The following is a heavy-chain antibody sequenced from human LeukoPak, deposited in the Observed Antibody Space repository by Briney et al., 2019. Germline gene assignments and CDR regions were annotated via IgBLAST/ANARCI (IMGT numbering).Heavy chain of an antibody. CDR1: GGSMSGYY. Sequence: SETLSLTCTVSGGSMSGYYWNWVRQSPGKGLEWIGYIDETGSTNYNPSLKSRVTISSSTSKNQFSLILRSVTAADTAVYYCARDSSGTSLNWFGPWGQGAVVIVSS. V-gene: IGHV4-59*01. CDR3: ARDSSGTSLNWFGP. J-gene: IGHJ5*02. D-gene: IGHD1-26*01. CDR2: IDETGST.